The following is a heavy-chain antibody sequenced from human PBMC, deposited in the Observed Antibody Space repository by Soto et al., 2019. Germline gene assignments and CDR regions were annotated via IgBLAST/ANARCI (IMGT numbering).Heavy chain of an antibody. CDR3: AASIFYYGMDV. Sequence: PGESLKISCKGSGYTFTNYWIGWVRQVPGKGLEWMGIIYPGDSDTKYNPSLQGQVTISADKSITTTYLRWTSLKASDTAIYYCAASIFYYGMDVWGQGTTVTVSS. CDR2: IYPGDSDT. CDR1: GYTFTNYW. V-gene: IGHV5-51*01. J-gene: IGHJ6*02.